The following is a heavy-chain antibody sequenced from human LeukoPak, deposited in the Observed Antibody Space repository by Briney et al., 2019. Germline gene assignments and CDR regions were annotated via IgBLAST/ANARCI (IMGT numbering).Heavy chain of an antibody. CDR2: IKQDGSEK. CDR3: ARVLTAAMGNYYYYYYMDV. J-gene: IGHJ6*03. D-gene: IGHD5-18*01. CDR1: GFTFSSYG. Sequence: GGSLRLSCAASGFTFSSYGMHWVRQAPGKGLEWVANIKQDGSEKYYVDSVKGRFTISRDNAKNSLYLQMNSLRAEDTAVYYCARVLTAAMGNYYYYYYMDVWGKGTTVTISS. V-gene: IGHV3-7*01.